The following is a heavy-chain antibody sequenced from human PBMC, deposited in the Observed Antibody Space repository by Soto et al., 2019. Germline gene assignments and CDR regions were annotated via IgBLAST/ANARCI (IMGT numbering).Heavy chain of an antibody. CDR1: GGTFSSYA. J-gene: IGHJ5*02. CDR3: ARDRDYDSSGYPNWFDP. V-gene: IGHV1-69*01. D-gene: IGHD3-22*01. CDR2: IIPIFGTA. Sequence: QVQLVQSGAAVKKPGSSVKVSCKASGGTFSSYAISWVRQAPGQGLEWMGGIIPIFGTANYAQKFQGRVTITADESTSTAYMELSSLRSEDTAVYYCARDRDYDSSGYPNWFDPWGQGTLVTVS.